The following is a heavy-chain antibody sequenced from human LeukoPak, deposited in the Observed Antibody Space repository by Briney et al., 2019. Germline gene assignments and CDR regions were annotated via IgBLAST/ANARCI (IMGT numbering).Heavy chain of an antibody. CDR3: ARGYGEYSSGWYLA. CDR2: IIPIFGTA. V-gene: IGHV1-69*01. Sequence: SVTVSCKASGGTFSSYAISWVRQAPGQGLEWMGGIIPIFGTANYAQEFQGRVTITADESTSTAYMELSSLRSEDTAVYYCARGYGEYSSGWYLAWGQGTLVTVSS. D-gene: IGHD6-19*01. J-gene: IGHJ5*02. CDR1: GGTFSSYA.